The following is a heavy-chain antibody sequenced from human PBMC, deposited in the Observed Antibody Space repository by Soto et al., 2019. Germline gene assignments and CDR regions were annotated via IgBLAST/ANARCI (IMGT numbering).Heavy chain of an antibody. Sequence: SETLSLTCAVYGGSFSGYYWSWIRQPPGKGLEWIGEINHSGSTNYNPSLKSRVTISVDTSKNQFSLKLSSVTAADTAVYYCARALGPINWFDPWGQGTLVTVSS. CDR1: GGSFSGYY. CDR2: INHSGST. V-gene: IGHV4-34*01. CDR3: ARALGPINWFDP. J-gene: IGHJ5*02.